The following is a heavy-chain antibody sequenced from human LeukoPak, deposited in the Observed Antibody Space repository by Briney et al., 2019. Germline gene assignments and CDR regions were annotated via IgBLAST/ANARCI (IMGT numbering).Heavy chain of an antibody. CDR2: IYSSGSI. CDR1: GASISGYY. Sequence: PSETLSLTCNVSGASISGYYWSWIRQSAEKGLEWIGRIYSSGSINYSPSLQSRITMSVDMSENQVSLKLSSVTAADTAVYYCARVGNSYYFDSWGQGTLVTVSS. D-gene: IGHD1-26*01. J-gene: IGHJ4*02. V-gene: IGHV4-4*07. CDR3: ARVGNSYYFDS.